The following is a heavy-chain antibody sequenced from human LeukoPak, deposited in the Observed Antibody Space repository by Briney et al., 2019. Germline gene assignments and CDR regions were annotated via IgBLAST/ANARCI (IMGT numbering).Heavy chain of an antibody. CDR2: ISFVGSIK. J-gene: IGHJ5*02. V-gene: IGHV3-30-3*01. Sequence: PGRSLRLSCAASGFTFSSYAMHWVRKAPGKGLEGLAVISFVGSIKYSADSVKGRFTISRDNSKNTLYLQMNSLRAEDTAVYYCARAVTVTWLYDSSGYAHNWFDPWGQGTLVTVSS. D-gene: IGHD3-22*01. CDR1: GFTFSSYA. CDR3: ARAVTVTWLYDSSGYAHNWFDP.